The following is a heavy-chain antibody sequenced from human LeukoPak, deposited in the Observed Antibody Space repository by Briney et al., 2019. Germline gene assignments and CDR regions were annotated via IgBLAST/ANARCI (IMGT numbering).Heavy chain of an antibody. CDR3: ARGVLRYFDWLPYYYYYMDV. CDR2: IYTSGST. V-gene: IGHV4-4*07. D-gene: IGHD3-9*01. CDR1: GGSISSYY. J-gene: IGHJ6*03. Sequence: PSETLSLTCTVSGGSISSYYWSWIRQPAGKGLEWIGRIYTSGSTNYNPSLKSRVTMSVDTSKNQFSLKLSSVTAADTAVYYCARGVLRYFDWLPYYYYYMDVWGKGTTVTISS.